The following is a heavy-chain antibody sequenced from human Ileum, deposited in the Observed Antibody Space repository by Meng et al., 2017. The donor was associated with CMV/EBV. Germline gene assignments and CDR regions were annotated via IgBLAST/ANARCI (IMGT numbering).Heavy chain of an antibody. CDR3: ARDKGDFWSGYYRTAEYFQH. CDR2: IIPILGIA. J-gene: IGHJ1*01. V-gene: IGHV1-69*04. Sequence: FSSYTISWVRQAPGQGLEGMGRIIPILGIANYAQKFQGRVTITADKSTSTAYMELSSLRSEDTAVYYCARDKGDFWSGYYRTAEYFQHWGQGTLVTVSS. CDR1: FSSYT. D-gene: IGHD3-3*01.